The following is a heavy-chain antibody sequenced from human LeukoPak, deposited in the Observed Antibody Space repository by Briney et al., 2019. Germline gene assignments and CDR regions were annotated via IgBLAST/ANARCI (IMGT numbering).Heavy chain of an antibody. D-gene: IGHD3-10*01. J-gene: IGHJ4*02. Sequence: PSETLPLTCAVYGGSFSGYYWSWIRQPPGKGLEWIGEINHSGSTNYNPSLKSRVTISVDTSKNQFSLKLSSVTAADTAVYYCARVGMVRGVISFFRYWGQGTLVTVSS. CDR3: ARVGMVRGVISFFRY. V-gene: IGHV4-34*01. CDR2: INHSGST. CDR1: GGSFSGYY.